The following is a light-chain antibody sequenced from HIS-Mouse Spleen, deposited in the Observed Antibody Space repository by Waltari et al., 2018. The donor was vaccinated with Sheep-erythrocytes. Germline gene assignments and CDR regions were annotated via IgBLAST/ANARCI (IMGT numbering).Light chain of an antibody. CDR2: EGS. CDR1: SSNIGSNY. CDR3: CSYAGSSTLV. Sequence: QSVLTQPPSASGTPGQRVTISCSGSSSNIGSNYVYWYQQLPGTAPKLMIYEGSKRPSGFSNRFSGSKAGNTASLTIAGLQAEDEADYYCCSYAGSSTLVFGGGTKLTVL. V-gene: IGLV2-23*01. J-gene: IGLJ2*01.